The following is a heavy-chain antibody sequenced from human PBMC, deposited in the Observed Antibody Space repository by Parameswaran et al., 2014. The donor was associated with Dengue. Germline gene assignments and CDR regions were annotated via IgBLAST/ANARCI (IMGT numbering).Heavy chain of an antibody. CDR2: TYYRSKWYN. V-gene: IGHV6-1*01. D-gene: IGHD3-3*01. Sequence: ISVARWIRQSPSRGLEWLGRTYYRSKWYNDYAVSVKSRITINPDTSKNQFSLQLNSVTPEDTAVYYCAREIEGVRLRFLEWNYYYYGMDVWGQGTTVTVSS. J-gene: IGHJ6*02. CDR1: ISVA. CDR3: AREIEGVRLRFLEWNYYYYGMDV.